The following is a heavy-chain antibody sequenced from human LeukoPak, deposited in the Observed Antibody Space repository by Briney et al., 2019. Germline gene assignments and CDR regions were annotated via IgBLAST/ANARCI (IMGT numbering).Heavy chain of an antibody. D-gene: IGHD4-11*01. CDR2: FYVSGST. CDR1: GGSISSGGYY. J-gene: IGHJ6*03. CDR3: ARDVSKKVPYYYYYLDV. Sequence: PSETLSLTCTVFGGSISSGGYYWSWIRQPAGKGLEWIGRFYVSGSTNYSPSLKSRVTMSVDTSKNQFSLKLSSVTAADTAVYYCARDVSKKVPYYYYYLDVWGKGTTVTVSS. V-gene: IGHV4-61*02.